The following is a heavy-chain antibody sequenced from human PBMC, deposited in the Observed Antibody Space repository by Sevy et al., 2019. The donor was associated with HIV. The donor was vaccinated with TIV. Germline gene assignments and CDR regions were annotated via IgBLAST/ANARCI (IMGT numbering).Heavy chain of an antibody. J-gene: IGHJ4*02. CDR1: GFTFSSYA. D-gene: IGHD1-26*01. Sequence: GGSLRLSCAASGFTFSSYAMHWVRQAPGKGLEWVAVISYDGSNKYYADSVKGRFTISRDNSKNTLYLQMNSLRAEDTAVYYCARDRGGSYWEGFDYWGQGTLVTVSS. CDR2: ISYDGSNK. V-gene: IGHV3-30-3*01. CDR3: ARDRGGSYWEGFDY.